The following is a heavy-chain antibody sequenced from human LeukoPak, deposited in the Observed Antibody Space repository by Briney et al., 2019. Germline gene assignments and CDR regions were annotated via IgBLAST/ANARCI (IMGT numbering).Heavy chain of an antibody. V-gene: IGHV4-59*01. Sequence: SETLSLTCTVSGGSISSYYWSWIRQPPGKGLEWIGYIYYSGSTNYNPSLKSRVTISIDTSKTQFSLKLSSVTAADTAVYYCARALYSSSDFDYWGQGTLVTVSS. CDR1: GGSISSYY. J-gene: IGHJ4*02. CDR3: ARALYSSSDFDY. D-gene: IGHD6-6*01. CDR2: IYYSGST.